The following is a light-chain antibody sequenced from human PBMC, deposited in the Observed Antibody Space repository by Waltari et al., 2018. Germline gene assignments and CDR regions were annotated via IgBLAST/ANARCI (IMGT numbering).Light chain of an antibody. CDR1: QSISTN. Sequence: EIVLTQSPATLSLSPGERATFSCRASQSISTNLGWYAQKPGQAPRLLIYDASNRATGIPARFSGSGSGTDFTLTITRLEPEDFAVYYCQQRSNWPFTFGQGTRLEIE. V-gene: IGKV3-11*01. J-gene: IGKJ5*01. CDR2: DAS. CDR3: QQRSNWPFT.